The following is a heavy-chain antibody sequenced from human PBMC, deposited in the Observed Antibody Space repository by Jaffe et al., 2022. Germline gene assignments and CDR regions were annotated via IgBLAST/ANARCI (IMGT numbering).Heavy chain of an antibody. Sequence: EVQLLESGGGLVQPGGSLRLSCAASGFTFSSYAMSWVRQAPGKGLEWVSAISGSGGSTYYADSVKGRFTISRDNSKNTLYLQMNSLRAEDTAVYYCAKFDYDFWSGYYGFDYWGQGTLVTVSS. CDR3: AKFDYDFWSGYYGFDY. CDR2: ISGSGGST. CDR1: GFTFSSYA. V-gene: IGHV3-23*01. J-gene: IGHJ4*02. D-gene: IGHD3-3*01.